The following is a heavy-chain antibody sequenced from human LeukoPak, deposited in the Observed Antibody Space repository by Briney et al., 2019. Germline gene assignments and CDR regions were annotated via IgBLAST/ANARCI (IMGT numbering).Heavy chain of an antibody. CDR2: IKQDGSEK. D-gene: IGHD6-6*01. Sequence: GGSLRLSCAASGFTFSNYWMSWVRHAPGKGLEWVANIKQDGSEKYYVDSVKGRFTISRGNAKNSLYLQMNSLRAEDTAVYYCASGQQLGYWGQGTLVTVSS. J-gene: IGHJ4*02. V-gene: IGHV3-7*01. CDR1: GFTFSNYW. CDR3: ASGQQLGY.